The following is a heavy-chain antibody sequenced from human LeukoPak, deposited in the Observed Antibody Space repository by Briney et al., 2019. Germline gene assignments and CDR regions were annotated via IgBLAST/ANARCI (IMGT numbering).Heavy chain of an antibody. CDR1: GYTFSDHG. J-gene: IGHJ4*02. D-gene: IGHD3-3*01. CDR2: IWSTGTTG. V-gene: IGHV3-33*01. CDR3: PRELWRGNDY. Sequence: GGSLRLSCVASGYTFSDHGMHWVRQAPGKGLEWVTMIWSTGTTGFYADSVKGRFTISRDNSKNTLYLQMDNLRVEDTGVYYCPRELWRGNDYWGQGTLVTVSP.